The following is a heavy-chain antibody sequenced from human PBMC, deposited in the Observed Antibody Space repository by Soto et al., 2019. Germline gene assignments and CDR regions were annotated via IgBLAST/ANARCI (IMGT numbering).Heavy chain of an antibody. J-gene: IGHJ6*02. CDR3: AREFDGIAAAHYYYGMDV. CDR2: IIPIFGTA. D-gene: IGHD6-13*01. V-gene: IGHV1-69*13. CDR1: GGTFSSYA. Sequence: SVKVSCKASGGTFSSYAISWVRQAPGQGLEWMGGIIPIFGTANYAQKFQGRVTITADESTSTAYMELSSLRSEDTAVYYCAREFDGIAAAHYYYGMDVWGQGTTVTVSS.